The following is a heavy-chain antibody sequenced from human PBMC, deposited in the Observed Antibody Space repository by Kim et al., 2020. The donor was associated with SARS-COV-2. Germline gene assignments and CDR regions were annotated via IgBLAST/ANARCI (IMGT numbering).Heavy chain of an antibody. CDR3: ARFGGGGGIYYYDSSGYYL. V-gene: IGHV4-59*01. D-gene: IGHD3-22*01. Sequence: SRVTISVDTSKNQFSLKLSSVTAADTAVYYCARFGGGGGIYYYDSSGYYLWGQGTLVTVSS. J-gene: IGHJ5*02.